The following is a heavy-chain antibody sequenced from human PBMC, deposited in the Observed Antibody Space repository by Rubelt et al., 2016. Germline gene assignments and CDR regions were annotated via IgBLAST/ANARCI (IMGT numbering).Heavy chain of an antibody. CDR2: IITIFGTA. CDR1: AGTFRSYA. Sequence: QVQLVQYGAEVKKPGSSVNVSCKASAGTFRSYAISWVRQAPGQGLEWTGGIITIFGTANYAQKFQGRVRITADESTSTAYMELSSLRSEDTAVYYCAREQQLVGGWFDPWGQGTLVTVSS. J-gene: IGHJ5*02. V-gene: IGHV1-69*01. CDR3: AREQQLVGGWFDP. D-gene: IGHD6-13*01.